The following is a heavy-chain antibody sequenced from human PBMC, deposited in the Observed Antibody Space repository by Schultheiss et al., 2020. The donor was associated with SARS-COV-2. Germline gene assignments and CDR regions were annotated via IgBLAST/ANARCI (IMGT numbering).Heavy chain of an antibody. CDR2: IWYDGSNK. CDR1: GFTFSSYG. V-gene: IGHV3-33*02. Sequence: GESLKISCAASGFTFSSYGMHWVRQAPGKGLEWVALIWYDGSNKYYADSVKGRFTISRDDSTNTLFLQMNSLRAEDTAVYYCAGGLGRGFFDHWGQGTPVTVSS. D-gene: IGHD3/OR15-3a*01. CDR3: AGGLGRGFFDH. J-gene: IGHJ4*02.